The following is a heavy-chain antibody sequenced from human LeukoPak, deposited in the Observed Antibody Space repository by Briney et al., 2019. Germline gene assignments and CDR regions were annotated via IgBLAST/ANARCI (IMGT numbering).Heavy chain of an antibody. CDR2: ISWNSGSI. CDR3: AKDLGIAVNYYYYGMDV. Sequence: GGSLRLSCAASGFTFDNYAMHWVRRAPGKGLEWVSGISWNSGSIGYADSVKGRFTISRDNAKNSLYLQMNSLRAEDTALYYCAKDLGIAVNYYYYGMDVWAQGTTVTVSS. D-gene: IGHD6-19*01. V-gene: IGHV3-9*01. J-gene: IGHJ6*02. CDR1: GFTFDNYA.